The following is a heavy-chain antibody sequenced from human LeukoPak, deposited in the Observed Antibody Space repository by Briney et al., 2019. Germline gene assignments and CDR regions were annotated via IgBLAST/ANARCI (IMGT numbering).Heavy chain of an antibody. V-gene: IGHV3-66*01. CDR3: ARERPGVGPSFDC. CDR2: IYSGGRS. CDR1: GFTFNSIY. J-gene: IGHJ4*02. Sequence: GGSLRLSCAASGFTFNSIYMSWVRQAPGKGLEWVSIIYSGGRSDYADSVKGRFTISRDNSKNTLYLQMNSLRAEDTAVYYCARERPGVGPSFDCCGQGTLVTVSS. D-gene: IGHD1-26*01.